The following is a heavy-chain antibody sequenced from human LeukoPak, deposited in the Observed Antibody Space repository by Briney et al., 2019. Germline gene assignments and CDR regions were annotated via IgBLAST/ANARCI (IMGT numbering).Heavy chain of an antibody. CDR1: GFTFSSYG. J-gene: IGHJ4*02. D-gene: IGHD3-10*01. Sequence: GGSLRLSCAASGFTFSSYGMSWVRQAPGKGLEWVANIKQDGSEKYYVDSVKGRFTISRDNAKNSLYLQMNSLRAEDTAVYYCARAPVGLLWFGESRGYFDYWGQGTLVTVSS. CDR3: ARAPVGLLWFGESRGYFDY. V-gene: IGHV3-7*01. CDR2: IKQDGSEK.